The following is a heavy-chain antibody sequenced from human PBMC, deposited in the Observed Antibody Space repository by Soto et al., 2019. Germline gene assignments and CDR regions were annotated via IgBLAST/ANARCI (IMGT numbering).Heavy chain of an antibody. CDR3: AKNSFIPFGELSSFDY. CDR2: ISGSGGST. J-gene: IGHJ4*02. CDR1: GFTFSSYA. V-gene: IGHV3-23*01. Sequence: GGSLRLSCAASGFTFSSYAMSWVRQAPGKGLEWVSAISGSGGSTYYADSVKGRFTISRDNSKNTLYLQMNSLRAEDTAVYYCAKNSFIPFGELSSFDYWGQGTLVTVSS. D-gene: IGHD3-16*02.